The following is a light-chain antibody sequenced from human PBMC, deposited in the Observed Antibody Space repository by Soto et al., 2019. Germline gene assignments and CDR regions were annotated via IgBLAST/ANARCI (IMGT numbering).Light chain of an antibody. V-gene: IGKV3-11*01. Sequence: EIVLTQSPATLSLSPGERATLSCRASQSVSSYFAWYQQKPGQAPRLLIYDASNRATGIPARFRGSGSGTDFTLTISSLEPEDFAVYYCQQRSSWPRTFGQGTKVEIK. J-gene: IGKJ1*01. CDR3: QQRSSWPRT. CDR1: QSVSSY. CDR2: DAS.